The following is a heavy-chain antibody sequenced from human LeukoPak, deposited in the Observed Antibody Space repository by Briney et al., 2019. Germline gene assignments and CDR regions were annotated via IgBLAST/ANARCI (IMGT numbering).Heavy chain of an antibody. CDR3: ARGDSSSFDY. CDR2: IHSDESST. D-gene: IGHD6-19*01. CDR1: GFTFSTYW. Sequence: GGSLRLSCVTSGFTFSTYWMHWVRQAQGKGLVWVSRIHSDESSTRYADSVKGRFTISRDNAKNTLYLQMNSLRAEDTALYYCARGDSSSFDYWGQGTLVTVSS. V-gene: IGHV3-74*01. J-gene: IGHJ4*02.